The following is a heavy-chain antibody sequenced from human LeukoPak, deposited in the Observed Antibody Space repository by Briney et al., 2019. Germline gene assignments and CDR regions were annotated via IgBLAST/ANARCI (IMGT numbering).Heavy chain of an antibody. D-gene: IGHD6-6*01. Sequence: PGGSLRLSCAASGFSFSDYYMSWIRQAPGKGLGWVSCISSSGSTIYYADSVKGRFTISRDNAMNSLYLQMNSLRAEDTAVYYCARGIAARTGPIDYWGQGTLVTVSS. CDR2: ISSSGSTI. V-gene: IGHV3-11*01. CDR1: GFSFSDYY. CDR3: ARGIAARTGPIDY. J-gene: IGHJ4*02.